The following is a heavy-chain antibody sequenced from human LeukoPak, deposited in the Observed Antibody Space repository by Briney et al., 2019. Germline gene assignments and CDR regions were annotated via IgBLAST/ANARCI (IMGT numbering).Heavy chain of an antibody. J-gene: IGHJ4*02. D-gene: IGHD3-10*01. V-gene: IGHV3-11*01. CDR3: ARDPSGLVPLLYFDY. CDR1: GFTFSDYY. CDR2: ISSSGSTI. Sequence: GGSLRLSCAASGFTFSDYYMSWIRQAPGKGLEWVSYISSSGSTIYYADSVKGRFTISRDNAKNSLYLQMNSLRAEDTAAYYCARDPSGLVPLLYFDYWGQGTLVTVSS.